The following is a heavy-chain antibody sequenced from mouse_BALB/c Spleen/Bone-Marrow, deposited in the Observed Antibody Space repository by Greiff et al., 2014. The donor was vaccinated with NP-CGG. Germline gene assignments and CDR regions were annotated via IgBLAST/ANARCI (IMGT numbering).Heavy chain of an antibody. V-gene: IGHV5-12-1*01. J-gene: IGHJ3*01. CDR2: ISSGGAST. Sequence: VQLKESGGGLVKPGGSLKLSCAASGFAFSRYDMSWVRQTPEKRLEWVAYISSGGASTYYPDTVKGRFTISRDNAKNTLYLQMSSLKSEDTAMYYCARHDYYGNPFAYWGQGTLVTVSA. CDR3: ARHDYYGNPFAY. CDR1: GFAFSRYD. D-gene: IGHD2-1*01.